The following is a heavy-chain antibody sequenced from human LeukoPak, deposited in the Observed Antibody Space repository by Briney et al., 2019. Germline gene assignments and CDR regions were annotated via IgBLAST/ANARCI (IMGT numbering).Heavy chain of an antibody. CDR1: GFTFSSYG. Sequence: HPGRSLRLSCAASGFTFSSYGMHWVRQAPGKGLEWVAVIWYDGSNKYYADSVKGRFTISRDNSKSTLYLQMNSLRAEDTAVYYCAKELGGSYYYYMDVWGKGTTVTVSS. J-gene: IGHJ6*03. D-gene: IGHD1-26*01. V-gene: IGHV3-33*06. CDR3: AKELGGSYYYYMDV. CDR2: IWYDGSNK.